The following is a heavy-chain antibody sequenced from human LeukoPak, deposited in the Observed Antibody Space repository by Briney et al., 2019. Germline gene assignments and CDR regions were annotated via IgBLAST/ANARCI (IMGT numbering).Heavy chain of an antibody. CDR1: GGSISSSGSY. CDR2: IYYSGST. J-gene: IGHJ4*02. V-gene: IGHV4-39*01. D-gene: IGHD3-10*01. Sequence: PSETLSLTCTVSGGSISSSGSYWGWIRQSPGKGLEWIGSIYYSGSTYYNPSLKSRVTISVDTSKNQFSLKLSSVTAADTAVYYCARQYYYGSGSYGDWGQGTLVTVSS. CDR3: ARQYYYGSGSYGD.